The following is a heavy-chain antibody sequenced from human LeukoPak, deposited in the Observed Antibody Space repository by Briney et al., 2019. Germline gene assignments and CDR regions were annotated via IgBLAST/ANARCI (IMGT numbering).Heavy chain of an antibody. D-gene: IGHD5-18*01. CDR2: ISGDGTRT. V-gene: IGHV3-23*01. Sequence: GGSLRLSCAASGFSFSSYAVTWARQAPVKGLEWASAISGDGTRTYYADSVKGRFTISRDNSKNTLYLQMNSLRAEDTAVYYCAKDAWIQLWLPSDFLDYWGQGTLVTVSS. CDR1: GFSFSSYA. J-gene: IGHJ4*02. CDR3: AKDAWIQLWLPSDFLDY.